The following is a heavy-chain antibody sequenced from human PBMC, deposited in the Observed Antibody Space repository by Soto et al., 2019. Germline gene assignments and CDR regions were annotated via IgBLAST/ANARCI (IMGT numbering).Heavy chain of an antibody. CDR3: ARDTIVVVAARLLDY. Sequence: SAKVSYKGSCYTFTSYGISWVRQAPVQGLEWMGWISAYNGNTNYAQKLQGRVTMTTDTSTSTAYMELRSLRSDDTAVYYCARDTIVVVAARLLDYWGQGTLVTVSS. V-gene: IGHV1-18*01. CDR2: ISAYNGNT. CDR1: CYTFTSYG. D-gene: IGHD2-15*01. J-gene: IGHJ4*02.